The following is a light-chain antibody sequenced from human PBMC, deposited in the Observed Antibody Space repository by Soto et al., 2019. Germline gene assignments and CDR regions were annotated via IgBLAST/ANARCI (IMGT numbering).Light chain of an antibody. CDR3: LQHYAWPWT. Sequence: EIVMTQSPGTLSLFPLERFTLSCMAIQSVSGYLDWFQQKPGQAPRLVLQRIFIRAIGVPARFSGSGSETEFTLTISGLQSEDSGVYYCLQHYAWPWTFGQGTKVDIK. J-gene: IGKJ1*01. V-gene: IGKV3-15*01. CDR1: QSVSGY. CDR2: RIF.